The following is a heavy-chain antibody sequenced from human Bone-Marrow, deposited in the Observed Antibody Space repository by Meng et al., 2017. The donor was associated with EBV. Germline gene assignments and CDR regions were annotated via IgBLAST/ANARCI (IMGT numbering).Heavy chain of an antibody. J-gene: IGHJ4*02. Sequence: QGQRQESGPGLVKPSQTLSLTCAFSAASTHVVGYYWSWIRQPPGKGLEWIGYIYYSSSTYYTPSLKTRLTISLDTSKSQFSLKLYSVTAADTAMYYCARAGRGYGDFEYYFDYWGQGTLVTVSS. CDR3: ARAGRGYGDFEYYFDY. CDR2: IYYSSST. V-gene: IGHV4-30-4*01. CDR1: AASTHVVGYY. D-gene: IGHD4-17*01.